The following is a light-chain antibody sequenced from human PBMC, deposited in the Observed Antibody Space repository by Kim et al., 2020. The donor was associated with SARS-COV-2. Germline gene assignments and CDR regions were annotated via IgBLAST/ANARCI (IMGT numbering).Light chain of an antibody. J-gene: IGLJ1*01. Sequence: VYGSPGQSITISCTGTSNDIGGYNYVSWYQQHPDKAPKLMIYDVTERPSGVSNRFSGSKSGNTASLTISGLQAEDEADYYCSSYTVFGTGTQLTVL. CDR1: SNDIGGYNY. CDR2: DVT. V-gene: IGLV2-14*04. CDR3: SSYTV.